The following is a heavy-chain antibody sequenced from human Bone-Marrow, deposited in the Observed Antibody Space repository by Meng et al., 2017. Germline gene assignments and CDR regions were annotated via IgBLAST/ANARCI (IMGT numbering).Heavy chain of an antibody. J-gene: IGHJ4*02. CDR2: ISAYNGNT. CDR3: ARDAVPAAAILFWTHGWYYLDY. Sequence: ASVKVSCKASGYTFTSYGISWVRQAPGQGLEWMGWISAYNGNTNYAQKLQGRVTMTTDTSTSTAYMELRSLRSDDTAVYYCARDAVPAAAILFWTHGWYYLDYWGQGSLVTVSS. CDR1: GYTFTSYG. V-gene: IGHV1-18*01. D-gene: IGHD2-2*01.